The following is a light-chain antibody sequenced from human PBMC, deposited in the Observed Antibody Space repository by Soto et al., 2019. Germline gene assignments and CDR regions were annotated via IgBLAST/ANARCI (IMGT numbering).Light chain of an antibody. CDR1: SVNVGAYDR. Sequence: QSVLTQPRSVSGSPGQSVTISCTGTSVNVGAYDRVSWYQHHPTKAPKLIIYDVSDRPSGVPYRFSGSKSGSTASLSIAGLQAEDEADYYCCSHAGGSSWVFGGGTQLTVL. CDR3: CSHAGGSSWV. J-gene: IGLJ3*02. V-gene: IGLV2-11*01. CDR2: DVS.